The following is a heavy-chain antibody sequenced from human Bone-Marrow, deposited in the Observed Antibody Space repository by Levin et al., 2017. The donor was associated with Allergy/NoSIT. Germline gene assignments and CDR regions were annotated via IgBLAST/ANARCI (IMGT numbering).Heavy chain of an antibody. CDR2: INGDGSGT. V-gene: IGHV3-74*01. J-gene: IGHJ4*02. Sequence: PSETLSLTCAASGFIFNNYWMHWVRQVPGKGLVWVSRINGDGSGTSYADSVKGRFTISRDNAKNTLYLQMNSLRAEDTAVYYCGSVFEHWGQGTVVTVSS. CDR3: GSVFEH. CDR1: GFIFNNYW.